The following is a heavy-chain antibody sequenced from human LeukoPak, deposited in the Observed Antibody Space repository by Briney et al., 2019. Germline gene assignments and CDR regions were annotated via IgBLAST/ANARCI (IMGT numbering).Heavy chain of an antibody. J-gene: IGHJ4*02. Sequence: SDPLSLTCTLSGHSISSSSYYWGWIRQPPAKGLERIGSIYYSGSTYYNPSLKSRVTISVDPSKNQFSLTLSSVTAAVTAVYYCAIVCYGSVWSQGGRGTLLSVSS. CDR1: GHSISSSSYY. CDR3: AIVCYGSVWSQ. V-gene: IGHV4-39*07. D-gene: IGHD2-8*01. CDR2: IYYSGST.